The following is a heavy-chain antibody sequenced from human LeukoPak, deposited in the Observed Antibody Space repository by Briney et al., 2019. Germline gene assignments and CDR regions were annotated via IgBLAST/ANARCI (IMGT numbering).Heavy chain of an antibody. J-gene: IGHJ4*02. V-gene: IGHV4-39*01. CDR3: ARLTHDYGDY. CDR1: GGSITSSSHY. Sequence: SETLSLTCTVSGGSITSSSHYWGWIRQPPGQGLQWIGLIYYDGSAYYNLSLKSRLTISIDTSKSQFSLKLSSVTAADTAVYYCARLTHDYGDYWGQGTLVTVSS. CDR2: IYYDGSA.